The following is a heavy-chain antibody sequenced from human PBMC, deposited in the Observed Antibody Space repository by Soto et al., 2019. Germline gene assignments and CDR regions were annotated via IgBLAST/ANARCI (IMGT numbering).Heavy chain of an antibody. D-gene: IGHD4-4*01. CDR1: GFTFSSYS. Sequence: GGSLRLSCAASGFTFSSYSMNWVRQAPGKGLEWVSYISSSSSTIYYADSVKGRFTISRDNAKNSLYLQMNSLRAEDTAVYCCQCNPGHYYYYYMDVWGKGTTVTVSS. V-gene: IGHV3-48*01. CDR2: ISSSSSTI. CDR3: QCNPGHYYYYYMDV. J-gene: IGHJ6*03.